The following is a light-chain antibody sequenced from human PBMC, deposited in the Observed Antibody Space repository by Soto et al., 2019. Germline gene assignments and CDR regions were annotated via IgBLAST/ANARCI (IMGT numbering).Light chain of an antibody. CDR1: QSVSSSY. Sequence: EIVLTQSPGTLSLSPGERATLSCRASQSVSSSYLAWYQHKPGQAPRLLIYGASSRATGIPDRFSGSGSGTDFTLTVSRLEPEDFAVYYCQQYGRSPHTFGQGNKLEIK. CDR2: GAS. CDR3: QQYGRSPHT. J-gene: IGKJ2*01. V-gene: IGKV3-20*01.